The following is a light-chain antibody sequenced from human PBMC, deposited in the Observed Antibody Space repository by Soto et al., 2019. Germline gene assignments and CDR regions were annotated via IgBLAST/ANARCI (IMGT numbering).Light chain of an antibody. V-gene: IGKV3-11*01. Sequence: IVFTQSPATLSLSPGEISTLSCRASQSVSSYLAWYQQKPGQAPRLLIYDASNRATGIPARFSGSGSGTDFTLTISSLEPEDFAVYYCQQRSNWPTFGQGTKVDIK. CDR3: QQRSNWPT. J-gene: IGKJ1*01. CDR1: QSVSSY. CDR2: DAS.